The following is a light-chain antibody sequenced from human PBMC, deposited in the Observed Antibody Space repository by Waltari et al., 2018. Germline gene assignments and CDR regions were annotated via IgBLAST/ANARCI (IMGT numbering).Light chain of an antibody. J-gene: IGKJ4*01. V-gene: IGKV1-9*01. CDR3: LHLSNFPLS. Sequence: DIQLTQSPSLLSASVRDRVTITCRANQVISTHLDWYQQKPGKAPKLLIYAASTLQSAIPSRFSGSGSRTEFTLTIDSLQPEDFATYYCLHLSNFPLSFGGGTKVELK. CDR1: QVISTH. CDR2: AAS.